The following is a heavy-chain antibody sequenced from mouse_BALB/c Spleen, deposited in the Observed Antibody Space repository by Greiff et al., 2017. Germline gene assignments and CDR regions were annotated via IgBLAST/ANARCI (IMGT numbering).Heavy chain of an antibody. CDR3: ARKFGDDDGTGGYMDY. CDR1: GFSFSRYS. Sequence: VKLVESGPGLVAPSQSLSITCTVSGFSFSRYSVHWVRQPPGKGLEWLGMIWGGGSTYYNSALKSRLSISKDNSKSKVFLKMNSLQTDDTAMYYCARKFGDDDGTGGYMDYWGQGTTVTVAS. D-gene: IGHD2-4*01. J-gene: IGHJ4*01. V-gene: IGHV2-6-4*01. CDR2: IWGGGST.